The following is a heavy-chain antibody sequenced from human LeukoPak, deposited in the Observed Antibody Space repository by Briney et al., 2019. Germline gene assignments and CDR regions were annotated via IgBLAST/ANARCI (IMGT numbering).Heavy chain of an antibody. Sequence: PSETLSLTCTVSGGSISSSSYYWGWIRQPPGKGLEWIGSIYYSGSTYYNPPLKSRVTISVDTSKNQFSLKLSSVTAADTAVYYCARRNLSREQLGYYYYMDVWGKGTTVTVSS. CDR3: ARRNLSREQLGYYYYMDV. CDR1: GGSISSSSYY. J-gene: IGHJ6*03. CDR2: IYYSGST. V-gene: IGHV4-39*01. D-gene: IGHD6-6*01.